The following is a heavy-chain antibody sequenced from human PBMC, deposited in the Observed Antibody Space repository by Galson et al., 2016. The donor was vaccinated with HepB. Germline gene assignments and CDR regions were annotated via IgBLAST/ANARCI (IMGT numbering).Heavy chain of an antibody. CDR1: GFTFDNHA. Sequence: SLRLSCAVSGFTFDNHAMSWVRQAPGKGLEWVLAINGGGGSTYYADSVKGRFTISRDNSKNMLYMQVNSLRAEDTAVYYCAKGGLRWYHNFNCWGQGTLVTVST. CDR2: INGGGGST. CDR3: AKGGLRWYHNFNC. V-gene: IGHV3-23*01. J-gene: IGHJ4*02. D-gene: IGHD4-23*01.